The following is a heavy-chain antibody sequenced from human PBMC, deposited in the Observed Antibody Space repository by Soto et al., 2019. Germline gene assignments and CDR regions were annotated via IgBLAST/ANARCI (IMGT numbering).Heavy chain of an antibody. V-gene: IGHV3-30*18. Sequence: QVQLVESGGGVVQPGRSLRLSCAASGFTFSSDGMHWVRQAPGKGLEWVAVISYDGSNKYYADPVKGRFTISRDNSKNTLYLQMNSLRAEDTAVYYCAKDRFRIAVAAPFDYWGQGTLVTVSS. CDR3: AKDRFRIAVAAPFDY. CDR1: GFTFSSDG. D-gene: IGHD6-19*01. J-gene: IGHJ4*02. CDR2: ISYDGSNK.